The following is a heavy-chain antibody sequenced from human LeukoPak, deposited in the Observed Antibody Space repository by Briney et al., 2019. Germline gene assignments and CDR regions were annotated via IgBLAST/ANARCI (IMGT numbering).Heavy chain of an antibody. Sequence: PGGSLRLSCAASGFTFSSYSMNWVRQAPGKGLEWVSSISSSSSYIYYADSVKGRFTISRDNAKNSLYLQMNSLRVEDTAAYYCAREAAAGHNWFDPWGQGTLVTVSS. CDR1: GFTFSSYS. D-gene: IGHD6-13*01. CDR3: AREAAAGHNWFDP. CDR2: ISSSSSYI. V-gene: IGHV3-21*01. J-gene: IGHJ5*02.